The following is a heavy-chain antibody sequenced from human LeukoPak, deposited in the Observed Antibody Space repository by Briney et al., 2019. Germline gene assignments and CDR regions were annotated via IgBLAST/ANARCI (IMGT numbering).Heavy chain of an antibody. D-gene: IGHD3-22*01. CDR3: ASSWYYYDSSGAFDI. V-gene: IGHV4-59*01. J-gene: IGHJ3*02. Sequence: SETLSLTCTASGGSISSYYWSWIRQPPGKGLEWIGYIYYSGSTNYNPSLKSRVTISVDTSKNQFSLKLSSVTAADTAVYYCASSWYYYDSSGAFDIWGQGTMVTVSS. CDR1: GGSISSYY. CDR2: IYYSGST.